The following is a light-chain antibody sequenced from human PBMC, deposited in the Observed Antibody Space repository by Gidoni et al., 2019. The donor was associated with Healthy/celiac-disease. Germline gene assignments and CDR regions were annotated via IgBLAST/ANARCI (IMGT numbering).Light chain of an antibody. Sequence: DIQMTQSPSSLSASVGDRVTITCQASQDIINYLNWYQQIPGKAPKLLSYDAPNLETGVTSMISGSGSGTYFTFTISSLQPEDIATYYCQQYDKLPLTFGGGTKVEIK. V-gene: IGKV1-33*01. J-gene: IGKJ4*01. CDR2: DAP. CDR1: QDIINY. CDR3: QQYDKLPLT.